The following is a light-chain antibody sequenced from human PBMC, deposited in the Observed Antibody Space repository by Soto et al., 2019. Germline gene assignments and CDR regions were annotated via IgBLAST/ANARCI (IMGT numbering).Light chain of an antibody. J-gene: IGKJ4*01. CDR3: QQSYSMPLA. CDR1: QSISSS. CDR2: GAS. V-gene: IGKV1-39*01. Sequence: IKMTQSPSSLSAYVGDRVTITCRASQSISSSLNRYQQTPGKAPRLLIYGASSLQSGVPSRFSGSGSGTDFTLTISSLQPEDFVSYYCQQSYSMPLAFGGGSMVDNK.